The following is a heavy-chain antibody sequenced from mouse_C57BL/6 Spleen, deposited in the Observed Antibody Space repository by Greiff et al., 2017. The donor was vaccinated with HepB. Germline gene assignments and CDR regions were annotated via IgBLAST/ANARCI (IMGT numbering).Heavy chain of an antibody. J-gene: IGHJ3*01. V-gene: IGHV5-4*01. CDR3: AREKGAWFAY. CDR1: GFTFSSYA. CDR2: ISDGGSYT. Sequence: EVNLVESGGGLVKPGGSLKLSCAASGFTFSSYAMSWVRQTPEKRLEWVATISDGGSYTYYPDNVKGRFTISRDNAKNNLYLQMSHLKSEDTAMYYCAREKGAWFAYWGQGTLVTVSA.